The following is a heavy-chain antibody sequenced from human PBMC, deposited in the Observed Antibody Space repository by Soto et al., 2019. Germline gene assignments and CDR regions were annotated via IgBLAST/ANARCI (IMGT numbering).Heavy chain of an antibody. J-gene: IGHJ5*02. CDR3: ARGWKIVPAAPNTENWFDP. Sequence: QVQLVESGGGVVQPGRSLRLSCAASGFTFSSYAMHWVRQAPGKGLEWVAVISYDGSNKYYADSVKGRFTISRDNSKNXLXXQMNSLRAEDTAVYYCARGWKIVPAAPNTENWFDPWGQGTLVTVSS. CDR2: ISYDGSNK. D-gene: IGHD2-2*01. CDR1: GFTFSSYA. V-gene: IGHV3-30-3*01.